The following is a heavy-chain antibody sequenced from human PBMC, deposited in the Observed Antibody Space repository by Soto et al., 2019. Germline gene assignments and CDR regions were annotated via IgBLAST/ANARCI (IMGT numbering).Heavy chain of an antibody. Sequence: EVQVVESGGGLVQPGGSLRLSCAASGFTFSSYSMNWVRQAPGKGLEWVSYISSSSSTIFYADSVKGRFTISRDNAKNSLYLQMKSLRAEDTAVYYCARDIDGGGQGTLVTVSS. CDR2: ISSSSSTI. V-gene: IGHV3-48*01. J-gene: IGHJ4*02. CDR3: ARDIDG. CDR1: GFTFSSYS. D-gene: IGHD2-15*01.